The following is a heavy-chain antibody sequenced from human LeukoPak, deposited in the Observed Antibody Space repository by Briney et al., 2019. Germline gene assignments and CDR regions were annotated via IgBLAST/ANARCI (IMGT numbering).Heavy chain of an antibody. CDR2: IISSSSTI. J-gene: IGHJ4*02. Sequence: PGGSLRLSCAASGFTFSSYSMNWVRQAPGKGLEWVSYIISSSSTIYYADSVKGRFTISRDNAKNSLYLQMNSLRAEDTAVYYCARGTHYYDSSGYYYGDYWGQGTLVTVSS. CDR1: GFTFSSYS. D-gene: IGHD3-22*01. V-gene: IGHV3-48*01. CDR3: ARGTHYYDSSGYYYGDY.